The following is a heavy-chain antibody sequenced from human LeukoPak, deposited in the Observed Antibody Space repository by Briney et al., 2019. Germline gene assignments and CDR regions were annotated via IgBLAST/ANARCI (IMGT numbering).Heavy chain of an antibody. CDR2: ISYDGSSS. CDR1: GFTFSGHA. Sequence: QPGGSLRLSCAASGFTFSGHAMVWVRQGPGKGLEWVSFISYDGSSSVYADSVKGRFTISRDNSKNTLYLQMNSLRAEDTAVYYCAKANSGSASRGFFDYWGQGTLVTVSS. J-gene: IGHJ4*02. D-gene: IGHD6-25*01. V-gene: IGHV3-30-3*01. CDR3: AKANSGSASRGFFDY.